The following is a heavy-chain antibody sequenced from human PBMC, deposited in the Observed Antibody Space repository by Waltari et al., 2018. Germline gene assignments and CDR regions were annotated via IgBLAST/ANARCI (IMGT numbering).Heavy chain of an antibody. J-gene: IGHJ4*02. D-gene: IGHD2-2*01. CDR3: ATVHRYCSSTSCHFDY. V-gene: IGHV1-69-2*01. CDR2: VEPEDGEK. CDR1: GYTFTDYY. Sequence: EVQLVQSGAEVKKPGATVKISCQVSGYTFTDYYMHWVQPPPGKGIEGRGLVEPEDGEKRNAEKVQGRVTITEDTAKETAYMELSSRRSEETAVYYCATVHRYCSSTSCHFDYWGQGTLVTVSS.